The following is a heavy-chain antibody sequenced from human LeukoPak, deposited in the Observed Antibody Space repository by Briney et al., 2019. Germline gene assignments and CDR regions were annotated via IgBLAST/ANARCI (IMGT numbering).Heavy chain of an antibody. J-gene: IGHJ5*02. CDR3: AKDSLHNTAWYQFDP. CDR1: GFTFSDYY. V-gene: IGHV3-11*05. Sequence: KPGGSLRLSCAASGFTFSDYYMSWIRQAPGKGLEWVSYISTSGTYTNYADSVKGRFTISRDNSKNTLYLQMNSLRAEDTAVYYCAKDSLHNTAWYQFDPWGQGTLVTVSS. CDR2: ISTSGTYT. D-gene: IGHD6-19*01.